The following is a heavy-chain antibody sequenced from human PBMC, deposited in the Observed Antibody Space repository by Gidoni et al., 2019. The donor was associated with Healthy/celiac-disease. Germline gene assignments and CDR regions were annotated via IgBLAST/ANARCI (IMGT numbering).Heavy chain of an antibody. V-gene: IGHV4-61*01. Sequence: QLPLQESASGLVTPSETLSLTCTVLGASVSRASSFWSWIRQPPGKGLGCIGDTYYSGSTNYNPSLKSRVTISVDTSKNQFSLKLSAVTAADTAVYYCAREMTYCSSTSCYSWFDPWGQGTLVTVSS. J-gene: IGHJ5*02. CDR1: GASVSRASSF. CDR3: AREMTYCSSTSCYSWFDP. D-gene: IGHD2-2*01. CDR2: TYYSGST.